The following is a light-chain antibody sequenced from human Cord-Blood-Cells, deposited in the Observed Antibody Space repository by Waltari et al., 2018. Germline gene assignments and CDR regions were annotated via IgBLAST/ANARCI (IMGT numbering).Light chain of an antibody. CDR1: SSDVGGYNY. V-gene: IGLV2-14*01. CDR2: DDS. Sequence: QSALTPPASVSGSPGQSITISCTGTSSDVGGYNYVSWYQQHPGKAPKLMIYDDSKRPSGVSNRVSGSKAGNTASLTISGLQAEDEAYYYCSSYTSSSTWVFGGETKLTVL. CDR3: SSYTSSSTWV. J-gene: IGLJ3*02.